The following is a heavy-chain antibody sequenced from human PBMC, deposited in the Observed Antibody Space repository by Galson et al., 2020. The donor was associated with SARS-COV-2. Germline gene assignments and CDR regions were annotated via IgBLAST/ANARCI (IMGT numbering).Heavy chain of an antibody. J-gene: IGHJ6*02. CDR2: INPNSGGT. Sequence: ASVKVSCKASGYTFTGHYMHWVRQAPGQGLEWMGWINPNSGGTNYAQKFQGRGTMTRDTSISSAYMGLSRLRADDTAVYYCSRDSVGKHRGMDVWGQGTTVTVSS. V-gene: IGHV1-2*02. D-gene: IGHD3-10*01. CDR1: GYTFTGHY. CDR3: SRDSVGKHRGMDV.